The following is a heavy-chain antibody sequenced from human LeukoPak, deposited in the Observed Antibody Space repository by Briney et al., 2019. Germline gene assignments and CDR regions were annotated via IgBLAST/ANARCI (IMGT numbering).Heavy chain of an antibody. CDR2: IWYGGSNK. J-gene: IGHJ4*02. V-gene: IGHV3-33*08. CDR1: GFTFSTYG. Sequence: GRSLRLSCAASGFTFSTYGMHWVRQAPGKGPEWVALIWYGGSNKYYADSVKGRFTVSRDNSRDTLFLQMNSLRVEDSAVYYCARDRGTNIVTAGLRPGYIDCWGQGTLVTVSS. D-gene: IGHD2-21*02. CDR3: ARDRGTNIVTAGLRPGYIDC.